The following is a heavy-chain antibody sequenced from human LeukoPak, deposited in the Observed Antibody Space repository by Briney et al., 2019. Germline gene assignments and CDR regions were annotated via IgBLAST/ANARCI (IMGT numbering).Heavy chain of an antibody. CDR2: IYYSGST. D-gene: IGHD3-22*01. CDR3: ARLGGTYYYDSSGYYYPDY. Sequence: PSETLSLTCTVSGASISSILYYWGWIRQPPGKGLEWIGTIYYSGSTYYNPSLQSRVTISVDTSKNQFSLKLSSVTAADTAVYYCARLGGTYYYDSSGYYYPDYWGQGTLVTVSS. V-gene: IGHV4-39*01. CDR1: GASISSILYY. J-gene: IGHJ4*02.